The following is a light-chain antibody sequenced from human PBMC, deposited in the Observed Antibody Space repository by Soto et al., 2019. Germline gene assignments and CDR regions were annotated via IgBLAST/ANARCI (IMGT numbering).Light chain of an antibody. Sequence: DIQLTQSRSFLSASVGDRFTITCLATQGISNYLAWYQQKPGKAPNLLIYAAASLQSGVPSRFSVSGSGTEFTLTISGLQHEDFATYYCQQLNTYTLTFGQGTRLEIK. J-gene: IGKJ5*01. V-gene: IGKV1-9*01. CDR3: QQLNTYTLT. CDR1: QGISNY. CDR2: AAA.